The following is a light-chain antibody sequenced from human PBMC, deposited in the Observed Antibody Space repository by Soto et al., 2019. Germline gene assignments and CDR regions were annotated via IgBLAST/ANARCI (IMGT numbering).Light chain of an antibody. CDR2: YNN. CDR3: GAWDSGISAGV. Sequence: QSVLTQPPSVSAAPGQKVTISCSGSSSNIGNNYVAWYQQLPGTAPKLLIYYNNQRPSGIPDRFSGSKSGTSATLAITGLQTADEADYYCGAWDSGISAGVFGGGTQLTVL. J-gene: IGLJ2*01. V-gene: IGLV1-51*01. CDR1: SSNIGNNY.